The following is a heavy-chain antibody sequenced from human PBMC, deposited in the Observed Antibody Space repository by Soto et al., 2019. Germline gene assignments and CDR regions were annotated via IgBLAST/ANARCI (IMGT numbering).Heavy chain of an antibody. CDR2: MNLNSGNT. Sequence: ASVEVSCKVSGYTFTSYDINWVPQATGQGMEWMGSMNLNSGNTGYAQKFQGRVTMTRNTSIITAYMELSSLRSEDTALYYCASGFYDSSGYYSDAFDIWGQGTMVTVSS. CDR3: ASGFYDSSGYYSDAFDI. CDR1: GYTFTSYD. D-gene: IGHD3-22*01. V-gene: IGHV1-8*01. J-gene: IGHJ3*02.